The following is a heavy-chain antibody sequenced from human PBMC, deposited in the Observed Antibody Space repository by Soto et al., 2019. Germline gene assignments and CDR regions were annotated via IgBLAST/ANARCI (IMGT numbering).Heavy chain of an antibody. CDR3: SRGGTPIDC. Sequence: QVQLVQSGAEVKKPGASVKVSCKTSGYTFTNFGLSWVRQAPGQGLEWMGWISAYNGNTNYAQNFQGRVTMTTDTSMGTAYMELRSLRSDDTAVYYCSRGGTPIDCWGQGALVNVSS. CDR1: GYTFTNFG. V-gene: IGHV1-18*01. D-gene: IGHD3-16*01. CDR2: ISAYNGNT. J-gene: IGHJ4*02.